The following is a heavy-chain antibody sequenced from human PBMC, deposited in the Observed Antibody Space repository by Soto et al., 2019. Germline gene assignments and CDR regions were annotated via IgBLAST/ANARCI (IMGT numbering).Heavy chain of an antibody. V-gene: IGHV3-66*01. CDR1: GFTVSSNY. Sequence: PGGSLRLSCAASGFTVSSNYMSWVRQAPGKGLEWVSVIYSGGSTYYADSVKGRFTISRDNSKNTLYLQMNSLRADDTAVYYCARVWAATVFVALVAFDIWGQGTMVTVSS. CDR3: ARVWAATVFVALVAFDI. J-gene: IGHJ3*02. D-gene: IGHD3-3*01. CDR2: IYSGGST.